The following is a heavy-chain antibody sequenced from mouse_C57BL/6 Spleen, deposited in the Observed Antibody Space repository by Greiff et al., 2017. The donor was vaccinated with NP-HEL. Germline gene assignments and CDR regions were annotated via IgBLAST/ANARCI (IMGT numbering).Heavy chain of an antibody. CDR1: GYTFTSYW. J-gene: IGHJ3*01. V-gene: IGHV1-64*01. D-gene: IGHD2-5*01. Sequence: QVQLQQPGAELVKPGASVKLSCKASGYTFTSYWMHWVKQRPGQGLEWIGMIHPNSGSTNYNEKFKSKATLTVDKSSSTAYMQLSSLTSEDSAVYYFASPYYSNYWFAYWGQGTLVTVSA. CDR3: ASPYYSNYWFAY. CDR2: IHPNSGST.